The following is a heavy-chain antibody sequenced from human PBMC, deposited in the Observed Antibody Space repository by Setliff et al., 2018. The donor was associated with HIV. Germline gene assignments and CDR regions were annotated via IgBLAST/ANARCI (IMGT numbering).Heavy chain of an antibody. CDR2: VRPYNADK. CDR1: GFTFSDYY. D-gene: IGHD2-15*01. Sequence: ASVKVSCKASGFTFSDYYMHWVRQAPGQGLEWMGWVRPYNADKNYAQKFQGRVTMTSDTSISTAYLELSGLTSDDTAIYYCARDRAYCSSGSCYRPLVYYFYDMDVWGTGTTVTVAS. CDR3: ARDRAYCSSGSCYRPLVYYFYDMDV. V-gene: IGHV1-2*02. J-gene: IGHJ6*03.